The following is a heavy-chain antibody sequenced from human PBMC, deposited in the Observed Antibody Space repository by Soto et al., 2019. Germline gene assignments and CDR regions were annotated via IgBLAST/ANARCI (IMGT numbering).Heavy chain of an antibody. Sequence: QVQLVESGGGVVQPGRSLRLSCAASGFTFNNYGMHWVRQAPGKGLEWVAVIWNDGNDYYYANSVKGRFTISRDNSKNTLILQMSSLRVEDTAVYYCARRQISPPTRGAASARGGMDVWGQGTTVTVSS. CDR2: IWNDGNDY. D-gene: IGHD6-13*01. V-gene: IGHV3-33*01. J-gene: IGHJ6*02. CDR3: ARRQISPPTRGAASARGGMDV. CDR1: GFTFNNYG.